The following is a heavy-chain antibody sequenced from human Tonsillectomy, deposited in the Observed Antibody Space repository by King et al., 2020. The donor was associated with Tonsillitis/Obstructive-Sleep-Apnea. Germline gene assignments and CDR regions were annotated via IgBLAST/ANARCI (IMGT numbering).Heavy chain of an antibody. Sequence: QLVQSGAEVKKPGESLKISCKGSGYSFTSYWIGWVRQMPGKGLEWVGLIYLGDSDTRYSPSFQGQVTISADKSISTPYLQWSSLKAPDTAMYYCARHQGGTYPYFYSTDVWGKGTTVTVSS. D-gene: IGHD1-26*01. CDR1: GYSFTSYW. CDR2: IYLGDSDT. J-gene: IGHJ6*03. V-gene: IGHV5-51*01. CDR3: ARHQGGTYPYFYSTDV.